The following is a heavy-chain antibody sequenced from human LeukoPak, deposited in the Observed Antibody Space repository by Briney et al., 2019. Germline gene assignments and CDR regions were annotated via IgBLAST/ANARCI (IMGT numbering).Heavy chain of an antibody. CDR2: IYPGDSDT. Sequence: GESPKISCKGSGYSFTSYWIAWVRQMPGKGLEWVGIIYPGDSDTRYRPSFQGQVTISADKSISTAYLKWSSLKASDTAMYYCARALSSGYYDAFDIWGQGTMVTVSS. J-gene: IGHJ3*02. V-gene: IGHV5-51*01. CDR1: GYSFTSYW. CDR3: ARALSSGYYDAFDI. D-gene: IGHD3-22*01.